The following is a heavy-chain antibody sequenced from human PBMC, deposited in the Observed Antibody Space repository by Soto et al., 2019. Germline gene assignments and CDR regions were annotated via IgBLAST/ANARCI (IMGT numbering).Heavy chain of an antibody. CDR3: AADSRYCSGGNCEDY. CDR1: GFTFTSSA. J-gene: IGHJ4*02. Sequence: SVKVSCKASGFTFTSSAMQWVRQARGQRLEWIGWIVVGSGHTNYAQKFQERVTITRDMSTSTAYMELSSLRSEETAVYYCAADSRYCSGGNCEDYWGQGTLVTVSS. D-gene: IGHD2-15*01. V-gene: IGHV1-58*02. CDR2: IVVGSGHT.